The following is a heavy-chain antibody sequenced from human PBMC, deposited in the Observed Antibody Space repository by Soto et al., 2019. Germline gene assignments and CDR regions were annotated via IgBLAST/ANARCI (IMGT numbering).Heavy chain of an antibody. J-gene: IGHJ5*02. CDR1: GYTLTELS. D-gene: IGHD3-10*02. V-gene: IGHV1-24*01. CDR2: FDPEDGET. Sequence: ASVKVSCKVSGYTLTELSMHWVRQAPGKGLEWMGGFDPEDGETIYAQKFQGRVTMTEDTSTDTAYMELSSLRSEDTAVYYCARDCVRGVIKWGWFDPWGQGTLVTVSS. CDR3: ARDCVRGVIKWGWFDP.